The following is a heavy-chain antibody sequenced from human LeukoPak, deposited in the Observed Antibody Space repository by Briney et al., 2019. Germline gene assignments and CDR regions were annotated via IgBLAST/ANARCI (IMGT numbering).Heavy chain of an antibody. V-gene: IGHV3-30*18. J-gene: IGHJ4*02. CDR2: ISYDGSNK. CDR1: GFTFSSYG. D-gene: IGHD3-10*01. Sequence: GGSLRLSCAASGFTFSSYGMHWVRQAPGKGLEWVAVISYDGSNKYYADSVKGRFTITRDNSKNALYLQMNSLRAEDTAVYYCAKNYGSGSRRVFDYWGQGTLVTVSS. CDR3: AKNYGSGSRRVFDY.